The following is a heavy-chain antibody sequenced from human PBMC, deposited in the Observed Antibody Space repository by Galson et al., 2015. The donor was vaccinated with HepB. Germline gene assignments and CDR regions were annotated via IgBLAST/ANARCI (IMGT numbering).Heavy chain of an antibody. CDR3: ARLDPDIVVVPAASHSDY. V-gene: IGHV3-48*04. CDR1: GFTFSSYS. CDR2: ISSSSSTI. D-gene: IGHD2-2*01. J-gene: IGHJ4*02. Sequence: SLRLSCAASGFTFSSYSMNWARQAPGKVLEWVSYISSSSSTIYYADSVKGRFTISRDNAKNSLYLQMNSLRAEDTAVYYCARLDPDIVVVPAASHSDYWGQGTLVTVSS.